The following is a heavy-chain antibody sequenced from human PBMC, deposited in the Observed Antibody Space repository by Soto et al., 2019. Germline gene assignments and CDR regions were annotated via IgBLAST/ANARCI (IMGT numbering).Heavy chain of an antibody. Sequence: QVQLVQSGAEVKKPGSSVKVSCKASGGTFSSYAISWVRQAPGQGLEWMGGIIPIFGTANYAQKFQGRVTITADESTSTAYMELSSLRSEDTAVYYCARASYYYDSSGYSRNYYYYGMDVWGQGTTVTVAS. V-gene: IGHV1-69*01. D-gene: IGHD3-22*01. CDR3: ARASYYYDSSGYSRNYYYYGMDV. J-gene: IGHJ6*02. CDR1: GGTFSSYA. CDR2: IIPIFGTA.